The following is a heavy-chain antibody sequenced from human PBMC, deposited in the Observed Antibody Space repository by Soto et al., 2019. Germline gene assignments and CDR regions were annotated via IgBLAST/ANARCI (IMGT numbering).Heavy chain of an antibody. CDR3: ARTSNYYDGSGYTEFDY. Sequence: QVQMVQSGAEVKKPGASVKVSCKASGYTFTTYYMNWVRQAPGQGLEWMGMIKPSGGSTNYAQRFQDRVTMTRDTSTSRVYMELSSLRLEDTAMYYCARTSNYYDGSGYTEFDYWGQGTLVTVSS. V-gene: IGHV1-46*03. J-gene: IGHJ4*02. CDR2: IKPSGGST. D-gene: IGHD3-22*01. CDR1: GYTFTTYY.